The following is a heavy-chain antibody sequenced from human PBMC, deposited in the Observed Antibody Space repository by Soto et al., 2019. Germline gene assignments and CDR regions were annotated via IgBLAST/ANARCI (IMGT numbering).Heavy chain of an antibody. Sequence: GGSLRLSCAASVFTFSSYAMTWVRHAPGKGLEWVSLISGSGGTSYYPDSVKGRFTISRDNSKNTPYLQMKSLRADDTAVYSCAKSQTLYYWGQGTLVTVSS. D-gene: IGHD2-15*01. V-gene: IGHV3-23*01. CDR2: ISGSGGTS. CDR1: VFTFSSYA. J-gene: IGHJ4*02. CDR3: AKSQTLYY.